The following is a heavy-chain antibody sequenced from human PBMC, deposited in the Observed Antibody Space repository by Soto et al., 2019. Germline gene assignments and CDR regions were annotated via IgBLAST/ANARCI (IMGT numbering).Heavy chain of an antibody. CDR3: ARDPCTNGVCYAPSDY. CDR2: ISSNGRST. J-gene: IGHJ4*02. CDR1: GFTFSTYA. D-gene: IGHD2-8*01. V-gene: IGHV3-64*01. Sequence: EVQLVESGGGLVQPGGSLRLSCATSGFTFSTYAMHWVRQAPGKGLEYVSAISSNGRSTYYANSVKGRFTISRGDSKNSMDLQMDSLLAEDMAVYYCARDPCTNGVCYAPSDYWGQGTLVTVSS.